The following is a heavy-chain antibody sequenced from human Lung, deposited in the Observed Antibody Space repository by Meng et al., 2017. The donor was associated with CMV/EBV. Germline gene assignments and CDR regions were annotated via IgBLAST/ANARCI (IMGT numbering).Heavy chain of an antibody. Sequence: VRLQESGPGLVNPSGIRSLTCTVSGDSISSVIWWSCGRQPPGKGLEWIGEVYHRGDTNYNPSLKSRVDISVDKSKNQFYLSLFSVTAADTAVYYCGRDQGRELINHWGQGTLVTVSS. D-gene: IGHD1-7*01. J-gene: IGHJ4*02. CDR2: VYHRGDT. CDR3: GRDQGRELINH. V-gene: IGHV4-4*02. CDR1: GDSISSVIW.